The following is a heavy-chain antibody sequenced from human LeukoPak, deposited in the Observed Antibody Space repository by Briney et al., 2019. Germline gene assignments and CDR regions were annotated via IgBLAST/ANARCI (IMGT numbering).Heavy chain of an antibody. V-gene: IGHV3-23*01. Sequence: GSLRLSCTASGLSLNNYAMSWVRQVPGKGLEWVSASSSSDDGKWYAESVRGRFTISRDTSKNTVYLQMNSLGAEDTAVYYCARVSYYYGSGSYRPTAVYYFDYWGQGTLVTVSS. D-gene: IGHD3-10*01. CDR2: SSSSDDGK. J-gene: IGHJ4*02. CDR1: GLSLNNYA. CDR3: ARVSYYYGSGSYRPTAVYYFDY.